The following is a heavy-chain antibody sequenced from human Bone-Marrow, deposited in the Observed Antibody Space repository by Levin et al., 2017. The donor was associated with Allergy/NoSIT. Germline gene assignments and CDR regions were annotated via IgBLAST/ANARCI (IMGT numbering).Heavy chain of an antibody. CDR2: IIPIFGTA. J-gene: IGHJ4*02. CDR1: GGTFSSYA. D-gene: IGHD2-8*02. CDR3: ARFVLVADYFDY. V-gene: IGHV1-69*13. Sequence: SVKVSCKASGGTFSSYAISWVRQAPGQGLEWMGGIIPIFGTANYAQKFQGRVTITADESTSTAYMELSSLRSEDTAVYYCARFVLVADYFDYWGQGTLVTVSS.